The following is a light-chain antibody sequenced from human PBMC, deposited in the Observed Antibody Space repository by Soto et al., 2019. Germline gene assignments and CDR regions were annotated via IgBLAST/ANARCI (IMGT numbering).Light chain of an antibody. V-gene: IGLV2-14*01. CDR1: SSDVGGYNY. Sequence: QSALTQPASVSGSPGQSITISCTGTSSDVGGYNYVSWYQQHPGKAPKLMIYDVSNRPSGVSNRFSGSKSGNTASLTISGLQAEDDADYYCSSFTSSNTVIFGGGTQLTVL. J-gene: IGLJ2*01. CDR2: DVS. CDR3: SSFTSSNTVI.